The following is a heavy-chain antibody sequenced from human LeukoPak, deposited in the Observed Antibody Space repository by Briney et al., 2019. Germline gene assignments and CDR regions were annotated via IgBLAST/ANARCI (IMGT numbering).Heavy chain of an antibody. Sequence: GASVKVSCKASGYTFTGYYMHWVRQAPGQGLEWMGRINPNSGGTNYAQKFQGRVTMTRDTFISTAYMELSRLRSDDTAVYYCATFHPVSDYYYGMDVWGQGTTVTVSS. V-gene: IGHV1-2*06. CDR2: INPNSGGT. J-gene: IGHJ6*02. CDR1: GYTFTGYY. D-gene: IGHD2/OR15-2a*01. CDR3: ATFHPVSDYYYGMDV.